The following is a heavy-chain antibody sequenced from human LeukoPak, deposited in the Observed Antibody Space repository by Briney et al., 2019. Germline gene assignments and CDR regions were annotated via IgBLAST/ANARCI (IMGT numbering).Heavy chain of an antibody. CDR2: THTSGST. CDR1: GGSISSYY. CDR3: ARDRYYYDSSGYYYYFDY. J-gene: IGHJ4*02. Sequence: SETLSLTCTVSGGSISSYYWSWIRQPAGKGLEWIGRTHTSGSTNYNPSLKSRVTMSEDTSKNQFSLKLSSVTAADTAVYYCARDRYYYDSSGYYYYFDYWGQGTLVTVSS. D-gene: IGHD3-22*01. V-gene: IGHV4-4*07.